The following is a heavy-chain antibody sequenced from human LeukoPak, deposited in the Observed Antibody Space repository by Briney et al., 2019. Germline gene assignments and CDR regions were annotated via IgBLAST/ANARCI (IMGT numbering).Heavy chain of an antibody. J-gene: IGHJ5*02. CDR3: ARDEGVWGSYPNHPSWFDP. CDR2: IIPIFGTA. Sequence: SVKVSCKASGGTFSSYAISWVRQTPGQGLEWMGRIIPIFGTANYAQKFQGRVTVTTDESTSTAYMELSSLRSEDTAVYYCARDEGVWGSYPNHPSWFDPWGQGTLVTVSS. D-gene: IGHD3-16*02. CDR1: GGTFSSYA. V-gene: IGHV1-69*05.